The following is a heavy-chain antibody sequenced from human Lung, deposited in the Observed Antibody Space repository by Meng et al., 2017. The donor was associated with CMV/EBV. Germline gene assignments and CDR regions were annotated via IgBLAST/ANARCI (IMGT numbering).Heavy chain of an antibody. D-gene: IGHD3-3*01. CDR3: ASELRYLEWFSYNDY. V-gene: IGHV3-21*01. CDR1: GFAFSTYS. Sequence: GGSLRLXXTASGFAFSTYSMTWVRQVPGKAPEWLSAITSGGSTYYAGSVRGRFTSSRDNAENSLYLQKNSLKVEDTAVYYCASELRYLEWFSYNDYWGQGVXVTVSS. J-gene: IGHJ4*02. CDR2: ITSGGST.